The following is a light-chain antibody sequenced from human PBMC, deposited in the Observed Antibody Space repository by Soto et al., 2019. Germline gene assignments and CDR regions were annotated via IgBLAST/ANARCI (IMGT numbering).Light chain of an antibody. J-gene: IGKJ2*01. CDR3: QPGHNWPLT. Sequence: EIVMTQSPATLSLSPGERAALSCRASQGISSELAWYQQKPGQPPRLLIYGASTRATGVPARFTGSGSGSDFTLPISGLQSEHFAIYYCQPGHNWPLTFVQGTRLEI. V-gene: IGKV3-15*01. CDR2: GAS. CDR1: QGISSE.